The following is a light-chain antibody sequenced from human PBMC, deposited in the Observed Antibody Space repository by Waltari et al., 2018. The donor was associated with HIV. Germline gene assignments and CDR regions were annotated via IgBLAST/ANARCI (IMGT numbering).Light chain of an antibody. CDR2: GAS. CDR3: QQSHLTPTA. J-gene: IGKJ2*01. CDR1: QSIGNY. V-gene: IGKV1-39*01. Sequence: DIQMPQSPPNLSASVGDRVTILCRASQSIGNYLNWYVHKPGTAPKLLIYGASSLQSGVPSRFSGSGSGTDFALTISSLQPEDFATYYCQQSHLTPTAFGQGTKQEI.